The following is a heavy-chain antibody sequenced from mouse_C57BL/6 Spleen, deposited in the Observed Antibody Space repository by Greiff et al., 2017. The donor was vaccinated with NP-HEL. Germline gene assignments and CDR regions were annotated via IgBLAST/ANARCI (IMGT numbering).Heavy chain of an antibody. CDR2: IYPGDGDT. Sequence: VQLQQSGPELVKPGASVKISCKASGYAFSSSWMNWVKQRPGKGLEWIGRIYPGDGDTNYNGKFKGKATLTADKSSSTASMQLSSLTSEDSAVYFCARREYGAMDYWGQGTSVTVSS. CDR1: GYAFSSSW. D-gene: IGHD5-1*01. J-gene: IGHJ4*01. V-gene: IGHV1-82*01. CDR3: ARREYGAMDY.